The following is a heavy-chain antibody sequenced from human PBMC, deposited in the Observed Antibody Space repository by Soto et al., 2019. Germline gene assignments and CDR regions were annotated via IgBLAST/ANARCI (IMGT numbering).Heavy chain of an antibody. CDR2: ISAYNGNT. D-gene: IGHD4-17*01. J-gene: IGHJ4*02. CDR1: GYTFTSYG. CDR3: ARDQRVKNFYGDYASGYFDY. Sequence: ASVKVSCKASGYTFTSYGISWVRQAPGQGLEWMGWISAYNGNTNYAQKLQGRVTMTTDTSTSTAYMELRSLRSDDTAVYYCARDQRVKNFYGDYASGYFDYWGQGTLVTVSS. V-gene: IGHV1-18*01.